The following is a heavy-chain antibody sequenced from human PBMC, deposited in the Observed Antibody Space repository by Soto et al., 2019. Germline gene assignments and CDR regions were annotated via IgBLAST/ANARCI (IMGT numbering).Heavy chain of an antibody. J-gene: IGHJ6*02. CDR2: IYDTGISCYTPST. Sequence: SETLSLTCTVSGGSITSSYWSWIRRPPGKGLEWIAYIYDTGISCYTPSTSYNPSLKSRVTMSVDPSKSQFSLKLTSVTAADTAVYYCARGEDAFFYYGLDVWGQGITVTVSS. V-gene: IGHV4-59*01. CDR3: ARGEDAFFYYGLDV. CDR1: GGSITSSY.